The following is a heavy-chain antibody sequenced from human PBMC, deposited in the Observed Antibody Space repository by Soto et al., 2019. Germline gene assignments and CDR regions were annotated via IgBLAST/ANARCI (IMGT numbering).Heavy chain of an antibody. Sequence: ASVKVSCKASGGTFSSYAISWVRQAPGQGLEWMGGIIPIFGTANYAQKFQGRVTITADESTSTAYIELSSLRSGDTAVYYCASLGYCSSTSCYFRGAFDIWAQGTMVTVSS. V-gene: IGHV1-69*13. CDR2: IIPIFGTA. J-gene: IGHJ3*02. D-gene: IGHD2-2*01. CDR1: GGTFSSYA. CDR3: ASLGYCSSTSCYFRGAFDI.